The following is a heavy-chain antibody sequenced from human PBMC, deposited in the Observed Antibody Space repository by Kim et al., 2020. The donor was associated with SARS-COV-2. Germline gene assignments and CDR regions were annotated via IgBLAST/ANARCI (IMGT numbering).Heavy chain of an antibody. J-gene: IGHJ1*01. CDR3: AKAALHSSYWYTPGYFQH. CDR2: ISYDGSNK. CDR1: GFTFSSYG. D-gene: IGHD6-13*01. V-gene: IGHV3-30*18. Sequence: GGSLRLSCAASGFTFSSYGMHWVRQAPGKGLEWVALISYDGSNKYYADSVKGRFTISRDNSKNTLSLQMNSLRAEDTAVYYCAKAALHSSYWYTPGYFQHWGQGTLVTVSS.